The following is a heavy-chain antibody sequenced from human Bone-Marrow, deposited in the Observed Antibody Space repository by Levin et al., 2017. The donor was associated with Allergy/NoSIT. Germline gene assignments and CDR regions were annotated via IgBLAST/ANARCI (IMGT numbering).Heavy chain of an antibody. CDR2: INSKLLGGTT. V-gene: IGHV3-49*04. D-gene: IGHD2-15*01. J-gene: IGHJ6*02. Sequence: GESLKISCTTSGFPFGDHGINWVRQASGKGLEWVGFINSKLLGGTTQYAASVKGRFTISRDDSKSIAYLQMNSLKIEDTAVSYFIRDPGLRRLYYYGMDVWGQGTTVTVSS. CDR3: IRDPGLRRLYYYGMDV. CDR1: GFPFGDHG.